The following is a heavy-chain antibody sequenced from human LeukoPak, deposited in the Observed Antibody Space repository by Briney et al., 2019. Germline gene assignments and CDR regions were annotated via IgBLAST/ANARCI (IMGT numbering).Heavy chain of an antibody. CDR3: AKIVVPAAIADYYYYGMDV. D-gene: IGHD2-2*01. CDR1: GFTFSSNA. J-gene: IGHJ6*02. CDR2: ISGSGGST. V-gene: IGHV3-23*01. Sequence: PGGSLRLSCAASGFTFSSNAMSWVRQAQGKGLEWVSAISGSGGSTYYADSVKGRFTISRDNSKNTLYLQMNSLRAEDTAVYYCAKIVVPAAIADYYYYGMDVWGQGTTVTVSS.